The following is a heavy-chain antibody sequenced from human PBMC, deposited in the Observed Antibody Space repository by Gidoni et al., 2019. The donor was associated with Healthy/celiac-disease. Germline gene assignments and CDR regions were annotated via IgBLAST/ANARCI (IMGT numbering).Heavy chain of an antibody. CDR3: ARDLGSGSYYGVDY. J-gene: IGHJ4*02. V-gene: IGHV1-2*02. CDR1: GYTFTGYY. CDR2: INPNSSGT. D-gene: IGHD1-26*01. Sequence: QVQLVQSGAEVKKPGASVKVSCKASGYTFTGYYMHWVRQAPGQGLEWMGWINPNSSGTNYAEKFQGRITMTRDTSISTAYMELSRLRSDDTAVYYCARDLGSGSYYGVDYWGQGTLVTVSS.